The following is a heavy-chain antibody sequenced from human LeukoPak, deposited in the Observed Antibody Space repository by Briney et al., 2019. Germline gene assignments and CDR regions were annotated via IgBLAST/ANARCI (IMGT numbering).Heavy chain of an antibody. CDR1: GGSFSGYY. D-gene: IGHD6-13*01. Sequence: SETLSLTCAVYGGSFSGYYWSWIRQPPGKGLEWIGEINHSGSTNYNPSLKSRVTISVDTSKNQFSLKLSSVTAADTAVYYCARGLRTAAGTRLVYWGQGTLVTVSS. J-gene: IGHJ4*02. CDR3: ARGLRTAAGTRLVY. V-gene: IGHV4-34*01. CDR2: INHSGST.